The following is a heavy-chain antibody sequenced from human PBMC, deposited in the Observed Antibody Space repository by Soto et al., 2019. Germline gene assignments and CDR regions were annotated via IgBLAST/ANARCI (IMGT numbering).Heavy chain of an antibody. Sequence: HPGWSLRLSCASSVFTFTGYTLNWVRQAPGKGLEWVSTIMGSGVSTHYAASVKGRFTISRDISKSTVYLQMDSLRVEDTAIYYCARGPYSNLINWFGPWGQGTLVTVSS. CDR2: IMGSGVST. V-gene: IGHV3-23*01. CDR1: VFTFTGYT. J-gene: IGHJ5*02. D-gene: IGHD2-15*01. CDR3: ARGPYSNLINWFGP.